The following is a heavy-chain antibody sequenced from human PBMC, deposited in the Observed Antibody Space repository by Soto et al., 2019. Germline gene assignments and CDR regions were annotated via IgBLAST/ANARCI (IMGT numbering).Heavy chain of an antibody. CDR2: IYSGGST. D-gene: IGHD1-26*01. Sequence: VGSLSLSSGASEFRGRDSDMNWVRPATGKGPEWVSVIYSGGSTYYAVSVKGRFTISRDNSKNTVYLQMNSLRAEDTAVYYCEKGLNVAPWELLLDYWGQGPLVTVSS. V-gene: IGHV3-53*01. CDR1: EFRGRDSD. J-gene: IGHJ4*02. CDR3: EKGLNVAPWELLLDY.